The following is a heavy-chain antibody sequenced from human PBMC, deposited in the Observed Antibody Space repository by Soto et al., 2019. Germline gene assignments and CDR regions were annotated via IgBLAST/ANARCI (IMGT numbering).Heavy chain of an antibody. V-gene: IGHV4-61*01. CDR2: VYHTGRT. CDR3: ARDFAYFDS. CDR1: GGSFKSGSYS. J-gene: IGHJ4*02. Sequence: SETLSLTCTVSGGSFKSGSYSWSWIRQPPGKGLEWIGSVYHTGRTSYYPSLKSRVSISMNTSKNQFSLNLDSVTAADTAVYFCARDFAYFDSWGQGTLVTVSS. D-gene: IGHD3-3*01.